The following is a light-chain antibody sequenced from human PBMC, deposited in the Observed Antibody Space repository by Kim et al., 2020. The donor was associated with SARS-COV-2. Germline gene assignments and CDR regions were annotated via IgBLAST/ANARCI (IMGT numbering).Light chain of an antibody. CDR2: GAS. V-gene: IGKV3-20*01. J-gene: IGKJ1*01. CDR3: QQYAGSPRT. CDR1: RSVTNNY. Sequence: EIVLTQSPDTLSLSPGDRATLSCRASRSVTNNYLAWYQQKPGQTLRLLIYGASSRATGTPDRFSGSGSGTDFTLTISGLEPEDFAVYYCQQYAGSPRTFGQGTKVDIK.